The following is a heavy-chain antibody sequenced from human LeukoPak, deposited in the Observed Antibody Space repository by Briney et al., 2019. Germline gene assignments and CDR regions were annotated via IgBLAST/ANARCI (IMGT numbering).Heavy chain of an antibody. D-gene: IGHD2-2*01. Sequence: PGGSLRLSCAASVFTFSSYAMSWVRQAPGKGLEWVSAISGSGGSTYYADSVEGGFTISRDNSKNTLYLQMNSLRAEDTAVYYCAKDQGHSTSYYADYWGQGTLVTVSS. CDR1: VFTFSSYA. J-gene: IGHJ4*02. CDR3: AKDQGHSTSYYADY. CDR2: ISGSGGST. V-gene: IGHV3-23*01.